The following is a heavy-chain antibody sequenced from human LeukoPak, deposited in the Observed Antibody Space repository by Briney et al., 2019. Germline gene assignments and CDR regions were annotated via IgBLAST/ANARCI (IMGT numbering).Heavy chain of an antibody. CDR1: GGSISSSSYY. CDR3: AREERYSSSSVRGIYYYYMDV. Sequence: SETLSLTCTVSGGSISSSSYYWGWIRQPPGKGLEWIGNIYYSGSTYYNPSLKSRVTISVDTSKNQFSLKLSSVTAADTAVYYCAREERYSSSSVRGIYYYYMDVWGKGTTVTVSS. CDR2: IYYSGST. J-gene: IGHJ6*03. V-gene: IGHV4-39*07. D-gene: IGHD6-6*01.